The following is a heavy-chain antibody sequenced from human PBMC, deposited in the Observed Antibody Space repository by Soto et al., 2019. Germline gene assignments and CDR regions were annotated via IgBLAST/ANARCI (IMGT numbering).Heavy chain of an antibody. CDR1: GFTFSTYA. Sequence: EVQLLESGGGLVQPGGSLRLSCAASGFTFSTYAMNWVRQAPGKGLEWVSGISGSGDSTYYADSVKGRFTVSRDNSKNTLYLQMNSLRDEDTAVFYCAKERSSGWSFDYWGQGTLVTVSS. CDR2: ISGSGDST. J-gene: IGHJ4*02. D-gene: IGHD6-19*01. CDR3: AKERSSGWSFDY. V-gene: IGHV3-23*01.